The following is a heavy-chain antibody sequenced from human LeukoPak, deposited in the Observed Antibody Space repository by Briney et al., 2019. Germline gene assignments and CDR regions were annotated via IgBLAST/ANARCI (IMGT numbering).Heavy chain of an antibody. CDR2: IIPILGIV. CDR3: SRFVTLRHVDTATWGYFDY. Sequence: SGKYSCKACGGTFSSFATSSVHQAPGQPLEWLATIIPILGIVNYAHKIESRKARTANTSTSTAYMEMSSLRSEDTAVYYCSRFVTLRHVDTATWGYFDYWGQGTLVTVSS. J-gene: IGHJ4*02. CDR1: GGTFSSFA. D-gene: IGHD5-18*01. V-gene: IGHV1-69*04.